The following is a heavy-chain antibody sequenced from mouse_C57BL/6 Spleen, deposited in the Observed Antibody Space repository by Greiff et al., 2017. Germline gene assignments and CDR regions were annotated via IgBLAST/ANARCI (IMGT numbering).Heavy chain of an antibody. CDR2: IDPSDSET. CDR3: ARRDYYGSSYDY. CDR1: GYTFTSYW. V-gene: IGHV1-52*01. D-gene: IGHD1-1*01. Sequence: QVQLQQPGAELVRPGSSVKLSCKASGYTFTSYWMHWVKQRPIQGLEWIGNIDPSDSETHYNQKFKDKATLTVDKSSSTAYMQLSSLTSEDSAVXYCARRDYYGSSYDYWGQGTTLTVSS. J-gene: IGHJ2*01.